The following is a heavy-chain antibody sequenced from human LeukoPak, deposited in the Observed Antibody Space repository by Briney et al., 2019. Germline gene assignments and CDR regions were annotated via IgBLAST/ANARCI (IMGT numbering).Heavy chain of an antibody. CDR1: GGSISSGGYS. CDR3: ARLYYDSSGYYLVST. D-gene: IGHD3-22*01. CDR2: IYHSGST. J-gene: IGHJ5*02. V-gene: IGHV4-30-2*01. Sequence: SETLSLTCAVSGGSISSGGYSWGWIRQPPGKGLEWIGYIYHSGSTYYNPSLKSRVTISVDRSKNQFSLKLSSVTAADTAVYYCARLYYDSSGYYLVSTWGQGTLVTVSS.